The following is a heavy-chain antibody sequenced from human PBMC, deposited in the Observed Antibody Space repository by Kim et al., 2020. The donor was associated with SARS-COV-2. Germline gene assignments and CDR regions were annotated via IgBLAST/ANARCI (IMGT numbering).Heavy chain of an antibody. D-gene: IGHD6-13*01. J-gene: IGHJ5*02. CDR3: AKDLFGGIAAAGTPWFDT. Sequence: GGSLRLSCAASGFTFSSYAMSWVRQAPGKGLEWVSAISGSGGSTYYADSVKGRFTISRDNSKNTLYLQMNSLRAEDTAVYCCAKDLFGGIAAAGTPWFDTWGQGTLVTVSS. V-gene: IGHV3-23*01. CDR2: ISGSGGST. CDR1: GFTFSSYA.